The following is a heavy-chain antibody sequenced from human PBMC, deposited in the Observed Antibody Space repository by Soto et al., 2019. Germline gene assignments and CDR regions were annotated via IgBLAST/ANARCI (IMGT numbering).Heavy chain of an antibody. CDR1: GGSISSSSYY. CDR3: ARREVTTLNAFDI. CDR2: IYYSGST. Sequence: SETLSLTCTVSGGSISSSSYYWGWIRQPPGKGLEWIGSIYYSGSTYYNPSLKSRVTISVDTSKNQFSLKLSSVTAANTAVYYCARREVTTLNAFDIWGQGTVVTV. D-gene: IGHD4-17*01. J-gene: IGHJ3*02. V-gene: IGHV4-39*01.